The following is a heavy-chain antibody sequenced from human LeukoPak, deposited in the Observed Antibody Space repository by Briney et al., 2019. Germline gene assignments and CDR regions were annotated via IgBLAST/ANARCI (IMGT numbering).Heavy chain of an antibody. Sequence: GGSLRLSCAASGFTFSSYGMHWVRQAPGKGLEWVAVISYDGSNKYYADSVKGRFTISRDNSKNTLYLQMNSLRAEDTAVYYCAKVGNYGSGRRPLYYYYGMDVWGKGTTVTVSS. CDR2: ISYDGSNK. CDR3: AKVGNYGSGRRPLYYYYGMDV. J-gene: IGHJ6*04. D-gene: IGHD3-10*01. CDR1: GFTFSSYG. V-gene: IGHV3-30*18.